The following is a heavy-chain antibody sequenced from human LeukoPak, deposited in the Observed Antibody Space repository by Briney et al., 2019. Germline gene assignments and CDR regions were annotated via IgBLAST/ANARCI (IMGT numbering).Heavy chain of an antibody. D-gene: IGHD5-18*01. V-gene: IGHV4-34*01. CDR1: GGSFSGYY. J-gene: IGHJ4*02. Sequence: SETLSLTCAVYGGSFSGYYWSWIRQPPGKGLEWIGKINHSGSTNYNPTLKSRVTISVDTSKNQFSLKLSSVTAADTAVYYCARGSIQLWVTRGYYFDYWGQGTLVTVSS. CDR3: ARGSIQLWVTRGYYFDY. CDR2: INHSGST.